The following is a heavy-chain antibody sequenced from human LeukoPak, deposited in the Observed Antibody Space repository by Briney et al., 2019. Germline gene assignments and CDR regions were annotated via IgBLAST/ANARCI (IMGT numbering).Heavy chain of an antibody. CDR1: GFAVGSNY. CDR2: IYTSGNT. V-gene: IGHV3-53*01. CDR3: ARWSGSVTARNYYYYMDV. Sequence: GGSLRLSCAASGFAVGSNYMSWVRQAPGKTLEWVSIIYTSGNTYYADSVKGRFTISRDNSKNTLYLQMNSLRAEDTAVYYCARWSGSVTARNYYYYMDVWGEGTTVTVSS. J-gene: IGHJ6*03. D-gene: IGHD6-6*01.